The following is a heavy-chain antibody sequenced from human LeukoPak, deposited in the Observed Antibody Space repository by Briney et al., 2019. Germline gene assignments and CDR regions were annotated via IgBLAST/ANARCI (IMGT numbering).Heavy chain of an antibody. CDR2: IYPGGST. V-gene: IGHV3-53*01. D-gene: IGHD6-25*01. CDR3: ARESSGYYLDY. CDR1: GFTVSSNY. J-gene: IGHJ4*02. Sequence: GGSLRLSCASSGFTVSSNYMSWVRQAPGKGPECVSVIYPGGSTYYADSVKGRFTISRDDSKNTLYLQMNSLRAEDTAVYYCARESSGYYLDYWGQGTLVTVSS.